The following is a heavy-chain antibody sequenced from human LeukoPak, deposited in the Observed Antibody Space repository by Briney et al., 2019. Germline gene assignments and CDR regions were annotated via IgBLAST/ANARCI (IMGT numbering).Heavy chain of an antibody. Sequence: ASVKVSCKVSGYTFTDYYMHLVQQAPGKGLEWMGLVDPEDGETIYAEKFQGRVTITADTSTDTAYMELSSLRSEDTAVYYCATVYSSSSKAFDIWGQGTMVTVSS. CDR3: ATVYSSSSKAFDI. J-gene: IGHJ3*02. V-gene: IGHV1-69-2*01. D-gene: IGHD6-6*01. CDR1: GYTFTDYY. CDR2: VDPEDGET.